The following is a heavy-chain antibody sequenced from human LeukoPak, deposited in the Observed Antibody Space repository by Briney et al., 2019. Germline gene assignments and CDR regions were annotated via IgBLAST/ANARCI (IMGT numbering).Heavy chain of an antibody. Sequence: GGSLRLSCAASGFTFSSYAMHWVRQAPGKGLEYVSAISSNGGSTYYANSVKGRSTISRDNSKNTLYLQMNSLRAEDTAVYYCARFTRYSYGIDYWGQGTLVTVSS. V-gene: IGHV3-64*01. CDR1: GFTFSSYA. CDR2: ISSNGGST. CDR3: ARFTRYSYGIDY. D-gene: IGHD5-18*01. J-gene: IGHJ4*02.